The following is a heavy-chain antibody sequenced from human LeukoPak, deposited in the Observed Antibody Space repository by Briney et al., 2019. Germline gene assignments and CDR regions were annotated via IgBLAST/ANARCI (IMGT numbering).Heavy chain of an antibody. CDR1: GFTFSSYA. CDR2: ISYDGSNK. D-gene: IGHD6-6*01. Sequence: TGRSLRLSCAASGFTFSSYAMHWVRQAPGKGLEWVAVISYDGSNKYYADSVKGRFTISRDNAKNSLYLQMNSLRAEDTAMYYCGRDSPYSARGQPTDYWGQGTLVTVSS. CDR3: GRDSPYSARGQPTDY. J-gene: IGHJ4*02. V-gene: IGHV3-30-3*01.